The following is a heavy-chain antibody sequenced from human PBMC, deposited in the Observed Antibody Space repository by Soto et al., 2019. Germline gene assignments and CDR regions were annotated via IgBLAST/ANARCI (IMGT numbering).Heavy chain of an antibody. CDR1: GGSISSGDYY. D-gene: IGHD2-21*02. CDR2: IYYSGST. J-gene: IGHJ1*01. Sequence: SETLSLTCTVSGGSISSGDYYWSWIRQPPGKGLEWIGYIYYSGSTYYNPSLKSRVTISVDTSKNQFSLKLSSVTAADTALYYCASLYCGGDCYSGYFQHWGQGTLVTVSS. V-gene: IGHV4-30-4*01. CDR3: ASLYCGGDCYSGYFQH.